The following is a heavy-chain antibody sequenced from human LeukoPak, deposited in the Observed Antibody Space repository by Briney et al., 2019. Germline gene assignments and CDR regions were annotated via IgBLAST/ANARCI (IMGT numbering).Heavy chain of an antibody. CDR1: GYIFTSYY. V-gene: IGHV1-46*01. CDR2: INPSGDTT. J-gene: IGHJ4*02. Sequence: ASVKVSCKASGYIFTSYYIHWVRQAPGQGLEWMGVINPSGDTTTYAQKFQGRVTITRDTSASTAYMELSSLRSEDMAVYYCARDGAVAGTFDYWGQGTLVTVSS. CDR3: ARDGAVAGTFDY. D-gene: IGHD6-19*01.